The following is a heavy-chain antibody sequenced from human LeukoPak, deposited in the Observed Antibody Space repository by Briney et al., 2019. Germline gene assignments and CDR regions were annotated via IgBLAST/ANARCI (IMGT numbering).Heavy chain of an antibody. J-gene: IGHJ4*02. D-gene: IGHD5-18*01. CDR1: GFTFSNYG. CDR2: IWHDGTNK. Sequence: GGSLRLSCAASGFTFSNYGMHWVRQAPGKGLEWVAVIWHDGTNKYYADSVKGRFTISKDNSKNTLYLQMNSLRAEDTAVYYCTRDVGHSALANWGQGVLVTVSS. V-gene: IGHV3-33*01. CDR3: TRDVGHSALAN.